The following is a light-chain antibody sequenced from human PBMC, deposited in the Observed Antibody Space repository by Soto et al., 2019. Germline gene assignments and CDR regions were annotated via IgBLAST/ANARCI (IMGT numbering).Light chain of an antibody. J-gene: IGKJ1*01. V-gene: IGKV3-20*01. CDR1: QSVSSSY. CDR2: GAS. CDR3: QQYGSSPPGT. Sequence: EIVLTQSPGTLSLSPGERATLSCRASQSVSSSYLAWYQQKPGQAPRLLIYGASSRATGIPDRFSGSGSGTDFTLTISRREPEEFAVYYCQQYGSSPPGTFGQGTKVEIK.